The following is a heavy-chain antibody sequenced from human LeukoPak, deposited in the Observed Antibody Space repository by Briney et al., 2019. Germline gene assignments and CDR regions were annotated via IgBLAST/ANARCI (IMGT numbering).Heavy chain of an antibody. V-gene: IGHV3-30*03. J-gene: IGHJ4*02. CDR1: GFTLSSCD. Sequence: PGGSLRLSCAASGFTLSSCDMHWVRQAPGKGLEWVAVISYDGSNKYYADSVKGRFTISRDNSKNTLYLQMNSLRAEDTAVYYCAGEAAALDYWGQGTLVTVSS. D-gene: IGHD6-13*01. CDR3: AGEAAALDY. CDR2: ISYDGSNK.